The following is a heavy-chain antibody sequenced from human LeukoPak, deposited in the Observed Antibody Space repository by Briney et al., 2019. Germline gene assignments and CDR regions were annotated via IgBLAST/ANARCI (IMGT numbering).Heavy chain of an antibody. Sequence: ASVKVSCKASGYTFTSYGISWVRQAPGQGLEWMGRINPNSGDTKYAQNVQGRVNMTRDTSIDTAYMDLSRLRSDDTAVYYCARVGFERPRSSITVVRGVIRPNAFDLWGQGTMVTVSS. CDR3: ARVGFERPRSSITVVRGVIRPNAFDL. CDR2: INPNSGDT. J-gene: IGHJ3*01. D-gene: IGHD3-10*01. V-gene: IGHV1-2*02. CDR1: GYTFTSYG.